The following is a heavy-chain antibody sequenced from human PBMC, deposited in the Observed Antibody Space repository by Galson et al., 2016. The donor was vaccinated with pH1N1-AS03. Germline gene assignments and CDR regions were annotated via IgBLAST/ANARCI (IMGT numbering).Heavy chain of an antibody. Sequence: SLRLSCAAPGFPFSGYEMNWVRQAPGKGLEWISYISYSGDTENYADSVKGRFSISRDNAKNSLYLQMSALRPEDTAVYYCVMPSSGSFRYWGPGTLVTVSS. CDR3: VMPSSGSFRY. CDR2: ISYSGDTE. CDR1: GFPFSGYE. D-gene: IGHD1-26*01. V-gene: IGHV3-48*03. J-gene: IGHJ4*02.